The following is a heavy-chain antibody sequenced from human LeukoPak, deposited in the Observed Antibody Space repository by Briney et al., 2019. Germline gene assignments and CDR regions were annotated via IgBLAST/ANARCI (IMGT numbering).Heavy chain of an antibody. CDR3: AKDYWGLDP. J-gene: IGHJ5*02. Sequence: GGSLILSCATSGFTFSSFALSWVRPAPGKGLEWVSTISGSGGSTYYADSVKGRFTISRDNSKNTLYLQMNSLRADDTAVYYCAKDYWGLDPWGQGTLVTVPS. CDR2: ISGSGGST. V-gene: IGHV3-23*01. CDR1: GFTFSSFA. D-gene: IGHD3-16*01.